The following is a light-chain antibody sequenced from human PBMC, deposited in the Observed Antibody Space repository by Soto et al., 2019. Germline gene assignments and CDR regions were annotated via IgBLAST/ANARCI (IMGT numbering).Light chain of an antibody. V-gene: IGLV2-14*03. J-gene: IGLJ1*01. Sequence: QSALTQPASVSGSPGQSIAISCTGTSSEVGGYNSVSWYQQHPGKAPKLMIYNVSNRPSGVSDRFSGSKSGNTASLTISWLQSEDEADYYCSSYTSSNTYVFGTGTKVTVL. CDR2: NVS. CDR3: SSYTSSNTYV. CDR1: SSEVGGYNS.